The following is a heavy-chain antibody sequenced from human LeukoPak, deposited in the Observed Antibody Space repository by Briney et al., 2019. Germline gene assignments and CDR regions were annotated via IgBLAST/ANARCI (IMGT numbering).Heavy chain of an antibody. CDR3: ARDRDIYDYVWGSYRSRNWFDS. CDR1: GFTFGSWW. CDR2: IDSDGAST. Sequence: GGSLRLSCAASGFTFGSWWMHWVRQAPGKGLVWVSLIDSDGASTEYADSVEGRFTISRDNAKNKLYLQMNGLTADDTAVYFCARDRDIYDYVWGSYRSRNWFDSWGQGTLVTVSS. V-gene: IGHV3-74*03. D-gene: IGHD3-16*02. J-gene: IGHJ5*01.